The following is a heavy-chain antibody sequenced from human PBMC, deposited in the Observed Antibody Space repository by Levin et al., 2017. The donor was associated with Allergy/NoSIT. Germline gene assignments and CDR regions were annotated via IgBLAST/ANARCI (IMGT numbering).Heavy chain of an antibody. J-gene: IGHJ4*02. D-gene: IGHD6-13*01. V-gene: IGHV4-4*07. CDR3: AREALTAAGRGFDY. CDR1: GGSISSSY. CDR2: IYTSGST. Sequence: SQTLSLTCTVSGGSISSSYWSWIRQPAGKGLEWIERIYTSGSTNYNPSLKSRVTMSVDTSKNQFSLKLTSVTAADTGVYHCAREALTAAGRGFDYWGQGTLVTVSS.